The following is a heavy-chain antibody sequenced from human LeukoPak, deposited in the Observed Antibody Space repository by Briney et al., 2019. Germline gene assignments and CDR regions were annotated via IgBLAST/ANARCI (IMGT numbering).Heavy chain of an antibody. Sequence: GGSLRLSCAASGFTFSNYWMSWVRQAPGEGLEWVANIKQDGSEQYYVDSVKGRFTISRDNAASALYLQMNSLRAEDTAVYYCARGGGDFWSAYYSGYYFDYWGQGTLVTVSS. CDR1: GFTFSNYW. J-gene: IGHJ4*02. D-gene: IGHD3-3*01. V-gene: IGHV3-7*01. CDR2: IKQDGSEQ. CDR3: ARGGGDFWSAYYSGYYFDY.